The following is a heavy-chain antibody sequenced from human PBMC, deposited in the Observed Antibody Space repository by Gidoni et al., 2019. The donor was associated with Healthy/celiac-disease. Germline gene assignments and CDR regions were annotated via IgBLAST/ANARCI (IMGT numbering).Heavy chain of an antibody. J-gene: IGHJ5*02. V-gene: IGHV3-48*02. CDR3: ARDRLYNWNPYNWFDP. D-gene: IGHD1-20*01. CDR2: ISSSSSTI. CDR1: GFTFSIYS. Sequence: EVQLVESGGGLVQPGGSLRLSCAASGFTFSIYSMNWVRQAPGKGLEWVSYISSSSSTIYYADSVKGRFTISRDNAKNSLYLQMNSLRDEDTAVYYCARDRLYNWNPYNWFDPWGQGTLVTVSS.